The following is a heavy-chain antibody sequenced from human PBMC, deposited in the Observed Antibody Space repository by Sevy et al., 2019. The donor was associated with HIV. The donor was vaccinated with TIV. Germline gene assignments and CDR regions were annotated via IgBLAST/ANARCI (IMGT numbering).Heavy chain of an antibody. Sequence: GGSLRLSCAASGFTLSSYAMHWVRQAPGKGLEWVAVMSYDGSNKCYADSVKGRFTISRDNSKNTLYLQMNSLRAVDTAVYYCARGGSGGAVAATDYYYYGMDVWGQGTTVTVSS. D-gene: IGHD2-15*01. CDR1: GFTLSSYA. CDR3: ARGGSGGAVAATDYYYYGMDV. CDR2: MSYDGSNK. V-gene: IGHV3-30*04. J-gene: IGHJ6*02.